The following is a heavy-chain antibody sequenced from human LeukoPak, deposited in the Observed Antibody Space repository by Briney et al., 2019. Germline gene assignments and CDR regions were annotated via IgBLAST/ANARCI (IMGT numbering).Heavy chain of an antibody. Sequence: SETPSLTCAVYGGSFSGYYWSWIRQPPGKGLEWIGEINHSGSTNYNPSLKSRVTISVDTSKNQFSLKLSSVTAADTSVYYCASQGSSHAFDIWGQGTMVTVSS. CDR3: ASQGSSHAFDI. CDR1: GGSFSGYY. CDR2: INHSGST. J-gene: IGHJ3*02. V-gene: IGHV4-34*01.